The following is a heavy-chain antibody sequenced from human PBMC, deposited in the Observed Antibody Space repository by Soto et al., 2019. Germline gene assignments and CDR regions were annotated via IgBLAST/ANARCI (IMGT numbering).Heavy chain of an antibody. CDR2: ISYDGSNK. D-gene: IGHD3-9*01. CDR1: GFTFSSYG. Sequence: QVQLVKSGGGVVQPGRSLRLSCAASGFTFSSYGMHWVRQAPGKGLEWVAVISYDGSNKYYADSVKGRFTISRDNSKNTLYLQMNSLRAEDTAVYYCAKDPRLDILTGPFDYWGQGTLVTVSS. J-gene: IGHJ4*02. CDR3: AKDPRLDILTGPFDY. V-gene: IGHV3-30*18.